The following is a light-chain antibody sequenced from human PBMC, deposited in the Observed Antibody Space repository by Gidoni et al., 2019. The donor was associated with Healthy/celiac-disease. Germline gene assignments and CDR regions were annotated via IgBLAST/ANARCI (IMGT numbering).Light chain of an antibody. J-gene: IGLJ2*01. CDR3: TSRDSSGNLV. CDR1: SLRRYY. Sequence: SYKLTQDPAVSVALGPTVRITCPGDSLRRYYASWYQQKPGQAPVLVIYGKTNRPSGIPDRFAGSSSGTTASLTIAGAQAEDEADYYCTSRDSSGNLVFGGGTKLTVL. CDR2: GKT. V-gene: IGLV3-19*01.